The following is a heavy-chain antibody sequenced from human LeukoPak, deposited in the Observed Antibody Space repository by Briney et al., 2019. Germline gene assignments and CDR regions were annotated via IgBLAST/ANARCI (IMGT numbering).Heavy chain of an antibody. CDR3: ARGTYYGSGSYGFYYFDY. CDR1: GGSFSGYY. V-gene: IGHV4-34*01. CDR2: INHSGST. D-gene: IGHD3-10*01. J-gene: IGHJ4*02. Sequence: SETLSRTCAVYGGSFSGYYWSWIRQPPGKGLEWIGEINHSGSTNYNPSLKSLVTISVDTSKNQFSLKLSSVTAADTAVYYCARGTYYGSGSYGFYYFDYWGQGTLVTVSS.